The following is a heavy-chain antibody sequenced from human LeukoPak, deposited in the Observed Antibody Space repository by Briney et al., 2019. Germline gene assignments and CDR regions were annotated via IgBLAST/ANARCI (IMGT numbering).Heavy chain of an antibody. D-gene: IGHD6-6*01. J-gene: IGHJ4*02. CDR2: MNPNSGNT. Sequence: ASVKVSCKASGYTFTSYDINWVRQATGQGLEWMGWMNPNSGNTGYAQKFQGRVTMTRNTSISTAYMELRSLRSDDTAVYYCARDIEYSSSSEDYWGQGTLVTVSS. V-gene: IGHV1-8*01. CDR3: ARDIEYSSSSEDY. CDR1: GYTFTSYD.